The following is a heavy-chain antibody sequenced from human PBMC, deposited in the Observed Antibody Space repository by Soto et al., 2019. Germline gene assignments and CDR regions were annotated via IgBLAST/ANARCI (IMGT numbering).Heavy chain of an antibody. CDR3: ARDWAFVVVPAEDWFDP. Sequence: EVQLVESGGGLVKPGGSLRLSCAASGFTFSSYSMNWVRQAPGKGLEWVSSISSSSSYIYYADSVKGRFTISRDNAKNSLYLQMNSLRAEDTAVYYCARDWAFVVVPAEDWFDPWGQGTLVTVSS. CDR2: ISSSSSYI. V-gene: IGHV3-21*01. CDR1: GFTFSSYS. J-gene: IGHJ5*02. D-gene: IGHD2-2*01.